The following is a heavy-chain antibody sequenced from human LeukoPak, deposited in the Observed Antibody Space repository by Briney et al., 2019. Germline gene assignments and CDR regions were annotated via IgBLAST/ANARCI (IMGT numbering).Heavy chain of an antibody. D-gene: IGHD3-22*01. CDR2: IKQDGSER. CDR1: GFTFSNYW. Sequence: GGSLRLSCAASGFTFSNYWMSWVRQAPGKGLEWVANIKQDGSERFYVDSVKGRFTISRDNAKNSLYLQMNSLRVEDTAVYYCARWGATISSGFHWGQGTLVTVSS. CDR3: ARWGATISSGFH. J-gene: IGHJ4*02. V-gene: IGHV3-7*01.